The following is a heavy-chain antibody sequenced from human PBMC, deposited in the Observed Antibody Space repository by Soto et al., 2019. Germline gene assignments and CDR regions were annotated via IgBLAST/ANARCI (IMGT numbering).Heavy chain of an antibody. J-gene: IGHJ4*02. D-gene: IGHD6-19*01. CDR2: ISSSSSYI. CDR1: GFTFSSYS. V-gene: IGHV3-21*01. Sequence: EVQLVESGGGLVKPGGSLRLSCAASGFTFSSYSMNWVRQAPGKGLEWVSSISSSSSYIYYADSLKGRFTISRDNAKNSLYRQMNSLRAEDTAWYYCARIVAGTNNFAYGGKGTRVTVS. CDR3: ARIVAGTNNFAY.